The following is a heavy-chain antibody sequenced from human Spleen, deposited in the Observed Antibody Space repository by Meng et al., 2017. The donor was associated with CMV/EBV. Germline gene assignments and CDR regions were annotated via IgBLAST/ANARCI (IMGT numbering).Heavy chain of an antibody. Sequence: YTFTDYYLHWVRQAPGQGLEWMGWINPNSGGTKYAQNFQGRVTMTRDTSVSTAYMELSRLRSDDTAVHYCARDRRVVGATTYDAFDIWGQGTMVTVSS. CDR1: YTFTDYY. V-gene: IGHV1-2*02. CDR2: INPNSGGT. J-gene: IGHJ3*02. D-gene: IGHD1-26*01. CDR3: ARDRRVVGATTYDAFDI.